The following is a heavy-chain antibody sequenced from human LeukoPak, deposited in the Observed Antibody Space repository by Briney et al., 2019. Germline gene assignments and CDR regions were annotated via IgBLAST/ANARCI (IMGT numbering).Heavy chain of an antibody. CDR3: AKRGGSFIGYFDY. J-gene: IGHJ4*02. Sequence: TGGSLRLSCAAPGFTFSSYDMHWVRQAPGKGLEWVAFIRYDRSDKFYADSVKGRFTISRDNSKNTLYLQMNSLRAEDTAVYYCAKRGGSFIGYFDYWGQGALVTVSS. CDR2: IRYDRSDK. CDR1: GFTFSSYD. V-gene: IGHV3-30*02. D-gene: IGHD1-26*01.